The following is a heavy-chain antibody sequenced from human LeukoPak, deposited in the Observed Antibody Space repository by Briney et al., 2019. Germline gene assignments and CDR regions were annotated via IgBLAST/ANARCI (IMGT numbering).Heavy chain of an antibody. D-gene: IGHD6-19*01. Sequence: PGGSLRLSCAASGFTFSSYAMHWVRQAPGKGLEWVSFIRYDGSIKYYADSVEGRFTISRDNPKNTLYLQMNSLRADDTAVYYCAKGIAVAGTELADWGQGTLVTVSA. CDR2: IRYDGSIK. J-gene: IGHJ4*02. CDR3: AKGIAVAGTELAD. V-gene: IGHV3-30*02. CDR1: GFTFSSYA.